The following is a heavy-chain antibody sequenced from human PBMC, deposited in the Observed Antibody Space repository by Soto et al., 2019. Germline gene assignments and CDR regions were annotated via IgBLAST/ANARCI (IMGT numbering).Heavy chain of an antibody. CDR1: GYTFTSYY. V-gene: IGHV1-46*01. CDR3: TTDVWPWFQSDY. Sequence: GASVKVSCKASGYTFTSYYMHWVRQAPGQGLEWMGIINPSGGSTSYAQKFQGRVTMTRDTSTSTVYMELNSLKIDDTGVYYCTTDVWPWFQSDYWGQGTLVTAPQ. CDR2: INPSGGST. D-gene: IGHD3-10*01. J-gene: IGHJ4*02.